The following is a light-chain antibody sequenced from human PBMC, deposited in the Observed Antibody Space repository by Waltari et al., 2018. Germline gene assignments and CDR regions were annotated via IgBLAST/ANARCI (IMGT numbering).Light chain of an antibody. CDR2: AAS. V-gene: IGKV1-8*01. CDR1: QGISSY. CDR3: QQYYSYPRT. J-gene: IGKJ1*01. Sequence: AIRMTQSPSSLSASTADRVTIPCRASQGISSYLAWYQQKPGKAPNLLIYAASTLQSGVPSRFSGSGSGTDFTLTISCLQSEDFATYYCQQYYSYPRTFGQGTKVEIK.